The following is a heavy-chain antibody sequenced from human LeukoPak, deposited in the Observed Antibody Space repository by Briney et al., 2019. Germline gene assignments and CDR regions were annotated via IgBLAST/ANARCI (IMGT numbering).Heavy chain of an antibody. V-gene: IGHV4-59*08. CDR2: IYYSGST. J-gene: IGHJ4*02. D-gene: IGHD5-12*01. Sequence: SETLSLTCTVSGGSISSHYWSWIRQPPGKGLEWIGYIYYSGSTNYNPSLKSRVTISLDTSKNQFSLKRSSVTAAGTAVYFCPRGGWLNFDYWGQGTLVTVSS. CDR3: PRGGWLNFDY. CDR1: GGSISSHY.